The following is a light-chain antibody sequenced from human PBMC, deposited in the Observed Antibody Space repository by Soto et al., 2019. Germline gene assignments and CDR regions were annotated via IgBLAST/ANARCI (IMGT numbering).Light chain of an antibody. Sequence: EIVMTQSPATLSVSPGERATLSCRASQSVTSNLAWYQQKPGQAPRLLIYGASTRATGIPARFSGTGSGTEFTLTISSLLSEDFAVYYCQQYNNWTPLTFGTGTKVEI. J-gene: IGKJ3*01. CDR1: QSVTSN. V-gene: IGKV3-15*01. CDR2: GAS. CDR3: QQYNNWTPLT.